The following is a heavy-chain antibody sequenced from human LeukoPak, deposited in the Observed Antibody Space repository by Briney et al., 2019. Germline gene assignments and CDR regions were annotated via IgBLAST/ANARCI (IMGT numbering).Heavy chain of an antibody. CDR2: ISGNSGST. Sequence: GGSLRLSCAASGFTFSSYAMSWVRQAPGKGLEWVSAISGNSGSTYYADSVEGRFTISRDNSKNTLYLQMNSLRAEDTAVYYCARERGRDDYGLWGQGALVTVSS. J-gene: IGHJ4*02. CDR1: GFTFSSYA. D-gene: IGHD4/OR15-4a*01. CDR3: ARERGRDDYGL. V-gene: IGHV3-23*01.